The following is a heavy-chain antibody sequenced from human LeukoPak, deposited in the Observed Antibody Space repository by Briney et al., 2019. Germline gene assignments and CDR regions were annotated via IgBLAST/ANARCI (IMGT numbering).Heavy chain of an antibody. CDR3: ARYKGEQWLSAFDI. J-gene: IGHJ3*02. Sequence: PGGSLRLSCAASGFTFSSYAMHWVRQAPGKGLEWVAVISYDGSNKYYADSVKGRFTISRDNSKNTLYLQMNSLRAEDTAVYYCARYKGEQWLSAFDIWGQGTMVTVSS. CDR2: ISYDGSNK. CDR1: GFTFSSYA. D-gene: IGHD6-19*01. V-gene: IGHV3-30-3*01.